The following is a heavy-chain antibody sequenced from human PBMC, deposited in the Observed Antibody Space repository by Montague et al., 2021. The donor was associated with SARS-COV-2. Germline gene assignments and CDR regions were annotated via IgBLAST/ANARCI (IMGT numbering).Heavy chain of an antibody. CDR1: GGSISSSDYY. D-gene: IGHD3-9*01. CDR2: FYYSGST. Sequence: SETLSLTCTVSGGSISSSDYYWGWIRQPPGKGLEWIGYFYYSGSTNYNPSLKSRVTISVDTSKNQFSLKLASVTAADTAVYFCARVYYDISAMDVWGQGTTVTVSS. V-gene: IGHV4-61*08. CDR3: ARVYYDISAMDV. J-gene: IGHJ6*02.